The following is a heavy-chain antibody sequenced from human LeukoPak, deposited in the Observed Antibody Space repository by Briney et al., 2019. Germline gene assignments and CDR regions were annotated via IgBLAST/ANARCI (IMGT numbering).Heavy chain of an antibody. Sequence: PSETLSLTCAVYGGSFSGYYWSWIRQPPGKGLEWIGEINHSGSTNYNPSLKSRVTISVDTSKNQFSLKLSSVTAADTAVYYCAREGRNPPIAAAGTGYYYYYMDVWGKGTTVTVSS. V-gene: IGHV4-34*01. CDR2: INHSGST. J-gene: IGHJ6*03. CDR3: AREGRNPPIAAAGTGYYYYYMDV. D-gene: IGHD6-13*01. CDR1: GGSFSGYY.